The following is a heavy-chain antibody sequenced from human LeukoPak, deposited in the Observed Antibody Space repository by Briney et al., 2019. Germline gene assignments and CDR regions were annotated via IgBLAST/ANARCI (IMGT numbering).Heavy chain of an antibody. J-gene: IGHJ4*02. CDR2: ISYDGSNK. V-gene: IGHV3-30*03. CDR1: GFTFSSYG. Sequence: GGSLRLSCAASGFTFSSYGMHWVRQAPGKGLEWVAVISYDGSNKYYADSVKGRFTISRDNSKNTLYLQMNSLRAEDTAVYYCTTESFYVWGSYRYDGGGYWGQGTLVTVSS. CDR3: TTESFYVWGSYRYDGGGY. D-gene: IGHD3-16*02.